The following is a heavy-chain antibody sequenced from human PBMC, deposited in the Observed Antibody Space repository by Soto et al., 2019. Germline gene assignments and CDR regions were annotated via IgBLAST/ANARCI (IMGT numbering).Heavy chain of an antibody. CDR1: GFTFSSYA. J-gene: IGHJ5*02. V-gene: IGHV3-30-3*01. CDR3: ARDPYSFGPNWFDP. D-gene: IGHD2-15*01. Sequence: GGSLRLSCAASGFTFSSYAMHWVRQAPGKGLEWVAVISYDGSNKYYADSVKGRFTISRDNSKNTLYLQMNSLRAEDTAVYYCARDPYSFGPNWFDPWGQGTLVTVSS. CDR2: ISYDGSNK.